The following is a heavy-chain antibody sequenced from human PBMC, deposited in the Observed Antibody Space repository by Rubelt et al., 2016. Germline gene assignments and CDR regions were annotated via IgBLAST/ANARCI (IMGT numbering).Heavy chain of an antibody. Sequence: QLQLQESGPGLVKPSETLSLTCTVSGGSISSSSYYWGWIRQPPGKGLEWIGSIYYSGSTYYNPSLKSRVTISVDTSKNQFSLKLSSVTAADTAVYYCITDRNAVAVFVYWGQGTLVTVSS. D-gene: IGHD6-19*01. CDR3: ITDRNAVAVFVY. V-gene: IGHV4-39*07. J-gene: IGHJ4*02. CDR2: IYYSGST. CDR1: GGSISSSSYY.